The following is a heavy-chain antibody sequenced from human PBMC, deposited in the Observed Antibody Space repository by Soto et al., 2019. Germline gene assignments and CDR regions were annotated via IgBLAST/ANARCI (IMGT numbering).Heavy chain of an antibody. D-gene: IGHD4-17*01. V-gene: IGHV3-33*01. CDR2: IWYDGSNK. CDR3: ARGGGDDYGVNGAFDI. Sequence: QVQLVESGGGVVQPGRSLRLSCAASGFTFSSYGMHWVRQAPGKGLEWVAVIWYDGSNKYYADSVKGRFTISIDNSKNMLYLQMNSLRAEDTAVYYCARGGGDDYGVNGAFDIWGQGTMITVSS. J-gene: IGHJ3*02. CDR1: GFTFSSYG.